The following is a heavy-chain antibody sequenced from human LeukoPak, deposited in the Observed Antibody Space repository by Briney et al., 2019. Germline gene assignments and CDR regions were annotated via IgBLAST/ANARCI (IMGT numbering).Heavy chain of an antibody. CDR1: GGSISSGSYY. Sequence: PSQTLSLTCTVSGGSISSGSYYWSWIRQPAGKGLEWIGRIYTSGSTNYNPSLKSRVTISVDTSKNQLSLKLSSVTAADTAVYYCARGQPSGWSDYWGQGTLVTVSS. V-gene: IGHV4-61*02. CDR3: ARGQPSGWSDY. CDR2: IYTSGST. J-gene: IGHJ4*02. D-gene: IGHD6-19*01.